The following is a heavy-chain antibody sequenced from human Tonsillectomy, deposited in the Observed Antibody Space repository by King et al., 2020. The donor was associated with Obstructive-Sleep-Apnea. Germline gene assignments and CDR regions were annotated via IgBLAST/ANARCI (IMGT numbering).Heavy chain of an antibody. D-gene: IGHD6-13*01. V-gene: IGHV3-33*01. CDR1: GFRFSNYG. J-gene: IGHJ4*02. CDR2: TWNVGSDT. CDR3: ARSPGQLVFYFDY. Sequence: VQLVESGGGVVQPGRSLRICCVASGFRFSNYGMHWVRQAPGKGLDWGAVTWNVGSDTFYADSVKGRFTVSRDNSKNTVYLHINSLRAGDTAVYYCARSPGQLVFYFDYWGQGTLVTVSS.